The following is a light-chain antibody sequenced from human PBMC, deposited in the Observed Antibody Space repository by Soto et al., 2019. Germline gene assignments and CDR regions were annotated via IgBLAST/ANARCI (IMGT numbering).Light chain of an antibody. Sequence: EVVMTQSPATLSVAPGERVTFSCRASQGVSRKLAWYQHKPGQAPRLLISGASTGATGTPARFSGSGSGTEFTLTISSLQSEDCAVYYCQQYYTWPITFGGGTRLEIK. CDR3: QQYYTWPIT. J-gene: IGKJ5*01. CDR1: QGVSRK. CDR2: GAS. V-gene: IGKV3-15*01.